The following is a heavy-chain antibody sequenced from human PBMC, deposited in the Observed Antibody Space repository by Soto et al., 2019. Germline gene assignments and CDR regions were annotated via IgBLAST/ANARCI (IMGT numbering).Heavy chain of an antibody. CDR2: IIPIFGTA. Sequence: QVQLVQSGAEVKKPGSSVKVSCKASGGTFSSYAISWVRQAPGQGLEWMGVIIPIFGTANYAQKFQGRVTITADKSTSTAYMELSSLRSEDTAVYHCASPTREWLPPARDYYFGMDVWGQGTTVTVSS. CDR3: ASPTREWLPPARDYYFGMDV. J-gene: IGHJ6*02. CDR1: GGTFSSYA. D-gene: IGHD3-3*01. V-gene: IGHV1-69*06.